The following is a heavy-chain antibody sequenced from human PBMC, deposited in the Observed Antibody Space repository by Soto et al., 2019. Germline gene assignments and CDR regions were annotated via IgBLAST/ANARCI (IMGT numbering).Heavy chain of an antibody. V-gene: IGHV1-18*01. J-gene: IGHJ4*02. CDR3: ARTYELELRPSPFDY. D-gene: IGHD1-7*01. CDR2: ISAYNGNT. CDR1: GYTFTSYG. Sequence: QVPLVQSGAEVKKPGASVKVSCKASGYTFTSYGISWVRQAPGQGLEWMGWISAYNGNTNYAQKLQGRVTMTTDTSTSTAYMELRSLRSDDTAVYYCARTYELELRPSPFDYWGQGTLVTVSS.